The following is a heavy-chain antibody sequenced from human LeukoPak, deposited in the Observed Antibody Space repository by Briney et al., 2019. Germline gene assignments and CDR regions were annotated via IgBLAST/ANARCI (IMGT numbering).Heavy chain of an antibody. Sequence: GGSLRLSCTTSGFNFRAYWMGWVRQAPGKGLEWVANIHQHGSKENYVDSVKGRFTISRDNAKNTLYLDMKSLRVEDTAVYYCARGPPYGSRSDYFDYWGQGTLVTVSS. CDR3: ARGPPYGSRSDYFDY. J-gene: IGHJ4*02. V-gene: IGHV3-7*01. CDR1: GFNFRAYW. CDR2: IHQHGSKE. D-gene: IGHD3-10*01.